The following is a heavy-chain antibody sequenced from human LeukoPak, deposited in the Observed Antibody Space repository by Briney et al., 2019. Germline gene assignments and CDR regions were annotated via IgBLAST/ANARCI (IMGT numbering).Heavy chain of an antibody. Sequence: RGSLRLSCAVSGFTVSTNYMTWVRQAPGKGLEWVSILYSGGSTYYADAVKGRFTISRDNSRNTLYLQMNSLRVEDTAVYYCVRDYDSSGFLAHWGQGTLVTVSS. CDR3: VRDYDSSGFLAH. J-gene: IGHJ4*02. D-gene: IGHD3-22*01. V-gene: IGHV3-66*01. CDR1: GFTVSTNY. CDR2: LYSGGST.